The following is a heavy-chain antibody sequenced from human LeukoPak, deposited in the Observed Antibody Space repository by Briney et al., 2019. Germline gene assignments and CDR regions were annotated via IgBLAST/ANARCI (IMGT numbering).Heavy chain of an antibody. CDR3: AKYLEVAAAAYYFDY. V-gene: IGHV3-30*18. Sequence: GGSLRLSCAASGFTFRNYGMHWVRQAPGKGLEWVAGISDDGTDIHYADSVKGRFTISRDNSKNTLYLQMNSLRVEDTAEYNCAKYLEVAAAAYYFDYWGQGTLVTVSS. D-gene: IGHD6-13*01. CDR1: GFTFRNYG. CDR2: ISDDGTDI. J-gene: IGHJ4*02.